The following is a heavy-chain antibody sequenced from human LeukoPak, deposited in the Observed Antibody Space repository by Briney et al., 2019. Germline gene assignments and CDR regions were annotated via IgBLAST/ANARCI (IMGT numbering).Heavy chain of an antibody. CDR2: INPSGGST. D-gene: IGHD1-26*01. CDR3: ATPRVGATFDY. Sequence: ASVKVSCKASGYTFTSYYMHWVRQAPGQGLEWMGIINPSGGSTSYAQKFQGRVTMTRDTSTSTVYMELSSLRSEDTAVYYCATPRVGATFDYWGQGTLVTVSS. J-gene: IGHJ4*02. V-gene: IGHV1-46*01. CDR1: GYTFTSYY.